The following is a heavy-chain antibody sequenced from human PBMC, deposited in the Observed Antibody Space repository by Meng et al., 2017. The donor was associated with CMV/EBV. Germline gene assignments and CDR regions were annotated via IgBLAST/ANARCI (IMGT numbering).Heavy chain of an antibody. D-gene: IGHD5-12*01. V-gene: IGHV1-69*12. J-gene: IGHJ4*02. CDR1: RGNFRRYA. CDR3: AREGALAYFDY. Sequence: VQLGRSGAEVDRPGSSVMVYCKSSRGNFRRYAISRVRQAPGQGLEWMGGFFPIFGTANYAQKFQGRVTLIAEESPSTAYMELSSLSSEDTAVYYCAREGALAYFDYWGQGTLVTVSS. CDR2: FFPIFGTA.